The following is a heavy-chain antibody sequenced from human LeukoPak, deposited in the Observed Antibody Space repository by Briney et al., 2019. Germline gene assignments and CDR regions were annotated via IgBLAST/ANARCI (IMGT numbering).Heavy chain of an antibody. CDR2: VYVSGST. CDR3: AREIYGSGSFYFDY. D-gene: IGHD3-10*01. CDR1: GASVNNYD. Sequence: SETLSLTCTVSGASVNNYDWSWIRQPAGKGLEWIGRVYVSGSTYYNDSLRSRVTMSVDTSKNQLSLKLSSVTAADTAVYYCAREIYGSGSFYFDYWGQGTLATVSS. V-gene: IGHV4-4*07. J-gene: IGHJ4*02.